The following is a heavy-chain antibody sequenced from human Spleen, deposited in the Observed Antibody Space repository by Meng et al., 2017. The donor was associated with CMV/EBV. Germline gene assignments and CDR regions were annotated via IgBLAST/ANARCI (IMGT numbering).Heavy chain of an antibody. CDR2: ISPNNGGT. D-gene: IGHD3-3*01. CDR3: ASKMYYDFWSFYLGTEGVDPFNI. V-gene: IGHV1-2*02. CDR1: GYTFTDYR. Sequence: ASVNVSCKASGYTFTDYRMHWVRQAPGQGLEWMGWISPNNGGTNYAQKLQGRVTMTRDTSISTPYMDLTRLKYDDTAVYYCASKMYYDFWSFYLGTEGVDPFNIWGQGTLVTVSS. J-gene: IGHJ3*02.